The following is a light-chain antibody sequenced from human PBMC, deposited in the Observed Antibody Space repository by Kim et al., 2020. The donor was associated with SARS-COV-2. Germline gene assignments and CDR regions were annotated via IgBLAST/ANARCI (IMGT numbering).Light chain of an antibody. J-gene: IGKJ4*01. CDR1: QSISSD. V-gene: IGKV3-11*01. CDR2: ETS. Sequence: LSPGERGTRSCRASQSISSDLAWYQQKPGQAPRLLIYETSKRAHGIPARFSGSGSGTDFTLTISSLEPEDFAIYYCQQRSDWPLTFGGGTKVDIK. CDR3: QQRSDWPLT.